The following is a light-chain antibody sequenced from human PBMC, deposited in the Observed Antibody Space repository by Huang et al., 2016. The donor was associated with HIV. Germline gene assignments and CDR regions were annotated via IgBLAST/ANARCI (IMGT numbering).Light chain of an antibody. Sequence: EIVMTQSPATLSVSPGERATLSCRASQSVSRYLAWYQQKPGQSPRLLISGASTRATGIPARFSGSVSGTEFTLTITSLQSEDFVVYYCQQYNNGCTFGQGTKLEIK. J-gene: IGKJ2*02. CDR2: GAS. CDR3: QQYNNGCT. CDR1: QSVSRY. V-gene: IGKV3-15*01.